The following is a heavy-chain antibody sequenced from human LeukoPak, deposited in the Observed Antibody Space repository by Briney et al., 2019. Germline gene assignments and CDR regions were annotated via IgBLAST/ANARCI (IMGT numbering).Heavy chain of an antibody. CDR3: AREPPGGGFDY. CDR1: GFTFSGYW. V-gene: IGHV3-74*01. J-gene: IGHJ4*02. CDR2: MNSDGSST. D-gene: IGHD3-16*01. Sequence: PSGGSLRLSCAASGFTFSGYWMHWVRQGPGKGLVWVSRMNSDGSSTSYADSVKGRFTISRDNAENTLYLQMNSLRAEDTAVYYCAREPPGGGFDYWGQGTLVTVSS.